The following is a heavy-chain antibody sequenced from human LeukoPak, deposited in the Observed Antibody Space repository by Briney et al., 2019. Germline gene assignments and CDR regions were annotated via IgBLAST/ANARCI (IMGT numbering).Heavy chain of an antibody. J-gene: IGHJ6*03. Sequence: SETLSLTCTVSGGSISSSSYYWGWIRQPPGKGLEWIGYIYYSGSTNYNPSLKSRVTISVDTSKNQFSLKLSSVTAADTAVYYCARYGAYGDYVSHRYYYMDVWGKGTTVTVSS. CDR2: IYYSGST. CDR1: GGSISSSSYY. D-gene: IGHD4-17*01. V-gene: IGHV4-61*05. CDR3: ARYGAYGDYVSHRYYYMDV.